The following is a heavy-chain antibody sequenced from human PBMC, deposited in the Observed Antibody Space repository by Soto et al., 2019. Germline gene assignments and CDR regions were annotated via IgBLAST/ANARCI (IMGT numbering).Heavy chain of an antibody. V-gene: IGHV1-8*01. CDR1: GYTFTNCD. Sequence: ASVKVSCKASGYTFTNCDINWVRQATGQGLEWLGWMNPTSGYTGYAQKFQGRVTMTGDTSISTAYMELSSLTSADTAVYYCARFVRHQLPTIDYWGQGALVTVSS. D-gene: IGHD1-26*01. J-gene: IGHJ4*02. CDR2: MNPTSGYT. CDR3: ARFVRHQLPTIDY.